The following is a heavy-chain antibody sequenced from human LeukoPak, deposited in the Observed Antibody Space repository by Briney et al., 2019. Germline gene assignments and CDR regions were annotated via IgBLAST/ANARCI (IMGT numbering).Heavy chain of an antibody. CDR3: ARVRNYAYNWFDP. D-gene: IGHD1-7*01. V-gene: IGHV4-34*01. CDR2: INHSGST. J-gene: IGHJ5*02. Sequence: SETLSLTCAVYGGSFSGYYWSWIRQPPGKGLEWIGEINHSGSTNYNPSFKSRVTISVDTSKNQFSLKLSSVTAADTAVYYCARVRNYAYNWFDPWGQGTLVTVSS. CDR1: GGSFSGYY.